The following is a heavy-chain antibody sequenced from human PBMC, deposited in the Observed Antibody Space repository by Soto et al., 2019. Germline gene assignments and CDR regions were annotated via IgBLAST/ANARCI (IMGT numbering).Heavy chain of an antibody. CDR3: VRDGTKTLRDWFDP. J-gene: IGHJ5*02. Sequence: SETLSLTCTVSGGSISSYYWSWIRKSAGKGLEWIGRIYATGTTDYNPSLKSRVMMSVDTSKKQFSLKLRSVTAADTAVYYCVRDGTKTLRDWFDPWGQGISVTVSS. D-gene: IGHD1-1*01. CDR2: IYATGTT. CDR1: GGSISSYY. V-gene: IGHV4-4*07.